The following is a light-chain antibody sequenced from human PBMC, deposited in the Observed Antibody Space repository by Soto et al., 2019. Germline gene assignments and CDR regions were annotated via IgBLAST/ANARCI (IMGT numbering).Light chain of an antibody. CDR1: QSVSSD. Sequence: EIVMTQSPATLSVSPGERATLSCRASQSVSSDLAWYQQKPGQAPRRLIYSASTRITGIPDRFSGSGSGTEFTLTISSLQSEDFAVYYCQHSNNWPLTFGGGTKVDIK. CDR2: SAS. V-gene: IGKV3-15*01. J-gene: IGKJ4*01. CDR3: QHSNNWPLT.